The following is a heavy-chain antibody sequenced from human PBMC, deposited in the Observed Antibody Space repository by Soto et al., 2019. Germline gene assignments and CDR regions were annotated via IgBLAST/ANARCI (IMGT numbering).Heavy chain of an antibody. CDR3: ARGRMPNTNYYYYGMDV. CDR2: IIPIFGTA. J-gene: IGHJ6*02. D-gene: IGHD2-2*01. V-gene: IGHV1-69*01. Sequence: QVQLEQSGAEVKKPGSSVKVSYKASGGTFSSYAISWVRQAPGQGLEWMGGIIPIFGTANYAQKFQGRVTITADESTSTAYMELSSLRSEDTAVYYCARGRMPNTNYYYYGMDVWGQGTTVTVSS. CDR1: GGTFSSYA.